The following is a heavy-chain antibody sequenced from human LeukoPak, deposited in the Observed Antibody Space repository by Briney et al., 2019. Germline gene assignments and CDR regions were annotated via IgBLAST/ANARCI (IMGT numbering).Heavy chain of an antibody. Sequence: GGSLRLSCAASGFTFNNYWMSWVRQAPGKGLEWVANIKQDGSEKYYVDSVKGRFTISRDNAKNSLYLQMNSLRTEDTAVYYCARGGSGYSYGKIDYWGQGTLVTVSS. CDR2: IKQDGSEK. V-gene: IGHV3-7*01. CDR3: ARGGSGYSYGKIDY. J-gene: IGHJ4*02. CDR1: GFTFNNYW. D-gene: IGHD5-18*01.